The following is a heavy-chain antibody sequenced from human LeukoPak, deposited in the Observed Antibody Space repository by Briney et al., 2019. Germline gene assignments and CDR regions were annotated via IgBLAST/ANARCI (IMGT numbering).Heavy chain of an antibody. CDR1: GFTFSYHW. Sequence: GSLRLSCAGSGFTFSYHWMTWVRQAPGKGLEWVANIKNDGTVKNYVDSVKGRFTISRDNAKNSLYLQMNSLRAEDTGVYYCAKDSYSKGDYWGQGVLATVSS. D-gene: IGHD5-18*01. CDR2: IKNDGTVK. J-gene: IGHJ4*02. CDR3: AKDSYSKGDY. V-gene: IGHV3-7*01.